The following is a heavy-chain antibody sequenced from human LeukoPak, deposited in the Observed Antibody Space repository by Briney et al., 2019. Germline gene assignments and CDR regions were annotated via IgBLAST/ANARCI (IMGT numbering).Heavy chain of an antibody. CDR2: IYYSGST. Sequence: ASQTLSLTCTVSGGSISSGDYYWSWIRQPPGKGLEWIGYIYYSGSTYYNPSLKSRATISVDTSKNQFSLKLSSVTAADTAVYYCARTGTGGVFDYWGQGALVTVSS. D-gene: IGHD1-1*01. CDR3: ARTGTGGVFDY. CDR1: GGSISSGDYY. V-gene: IGHV4-30-4*08. J-gene: IGHJ4*02.